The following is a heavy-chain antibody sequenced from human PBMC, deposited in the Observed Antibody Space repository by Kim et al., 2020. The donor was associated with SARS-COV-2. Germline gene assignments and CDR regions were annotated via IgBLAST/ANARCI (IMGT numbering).Heavy chain of an antibody. CDR2: INLNSGGT. D-gene: IGHD2-2*01. Sequence: ASVKVSCKTSGYTFIGYYMHWVRQAPGQGLEWMGRINLNSGGTKYAQKFQDRVTMTRDTSISTAYMDLSRLISDDAVVYYCARGSDQADNWFDPWGQGTLVTVSS. J-gene: IGHJ5*02. CDR3: ARGSDQADNWFDP. CDR1: GYTFIGYY. V-gene: IGHV1-2*05.